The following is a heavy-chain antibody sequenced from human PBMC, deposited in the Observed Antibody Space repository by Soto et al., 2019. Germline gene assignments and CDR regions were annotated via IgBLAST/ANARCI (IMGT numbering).Heavy chain of an antibody. CDR3: TTDGYDFSFLGDHTPPPPWAY. Sequence: GGSLRLSCAASGFTFSNAWMSWVRQAPGKGLEWVGRIKSKTDGGTTDYAAPVKGRFTISRDDSKNTLYLQMNSLKTEDTAVYYCTTDGYDFSFLGDHTPPPPWAYWGQGTLVTVSS. CDR2: IKSKTDGGTT. V-gene: IGHV3-15*01. CDR1: GFTFSNAW. J-gene: IGHJ4*02. D-gene: IGHD3-3*01.